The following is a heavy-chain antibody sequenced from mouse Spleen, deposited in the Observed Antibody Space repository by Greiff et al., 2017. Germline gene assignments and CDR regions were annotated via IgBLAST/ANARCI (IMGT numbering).Heavy chain of an antibody. Sequence: EVKLVESGGGLVKPGGSLKLSCAASGFTFSSYGMSWVRQTPEKRLEWVATISGGGSYTYYPDSVKGRFTISRDNAKNNLYLQMSSLRSEDTALYYCARSTMITHAMDYWGQGTSVTVSS. V-gene: IGHV5-9-2*01. J-gene: IGHJ4*01. D-gene: IGHD2-4*01. CDR2: ISGGGSYT. CDR1: GFTFSSYG. CDR3: ARSTMITHAMDY.